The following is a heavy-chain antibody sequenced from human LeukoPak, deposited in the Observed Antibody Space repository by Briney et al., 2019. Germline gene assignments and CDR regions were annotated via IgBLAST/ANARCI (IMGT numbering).Heavy chain of an antibody. D-gene: IGHD3-16*02. CDR2: LDPEDGET. CDR1: GYTLTELS. V-gene: IGHV1-24*01. CDR3: ATGVISPPGLPYYYYPMDV. J-gene: IGHJ6*02. Sequence: ASVKVSCKVSGYTLTELSIHWVRQAPGKGLEWMGSLDPEDGETVYAQIFQGRVTMTEDTSTDTVYMQLSSLRSDDAAVYFCATGVISPPGLPYYYYPMDVWGQGTTVTVSS.